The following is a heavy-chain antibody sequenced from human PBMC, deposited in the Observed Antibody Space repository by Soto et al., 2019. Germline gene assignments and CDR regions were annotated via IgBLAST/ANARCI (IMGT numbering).Heavy chain of an antibody. D-gene: IGHD5-18*01. CDR2: IIPIFGTA. CDR1: GGTFSSYA. V-gene: IGHV1-69*01. Sequence: QVQLVQSGAEVKKPGSSVKVSCKASGGTFSSYAISWVRQAPGQGLEWMGGIIPIFGTANYAQKFQGRVTITADESTSTAYMELSSLRSEDTAVYYCARGGRGYSYGPTPGRFDYWGQGTLVTVSS. J-gene: IGHJ4*02. CDR3: ARGGRGYSYGPTPGRFDY.